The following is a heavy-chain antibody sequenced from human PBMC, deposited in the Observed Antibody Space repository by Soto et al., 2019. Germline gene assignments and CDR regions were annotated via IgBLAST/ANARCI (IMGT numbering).Heavy chain of an antibody. J-gene: IGHJ4*02. CDR1: GGSISSSSYY. V-gene: IGHV4-39*01. CDR3: ARRAPLDIVVVPTAFDY. Sequence: SETLSLTCTVSGGSISSSSYYWGWIRQPPGKGLEWIGSIYYSGSTYYNPSLKSLVTISVDTSKDQFSLKLSSVTAADTAVYYCARRAPLDIVVVPTAFDYWGQGTLVTVSS. D-gene: IGHD2-2*03. CDR2: IYYSGST.